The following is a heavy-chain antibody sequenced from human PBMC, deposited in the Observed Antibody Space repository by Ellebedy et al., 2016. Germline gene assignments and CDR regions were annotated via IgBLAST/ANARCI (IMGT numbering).Heavy chain of an antibody. D-gene: IGHD2/OR15-2a*01. J-gene: IGHJ4*02. CDR1: GVSISGSAFY. Sequence: SETLSLTXTVSGVSISGSAFYWSWVRQPPGKGLEWLAYIYSTGTSYYHPSLKSRSTISLDTSKNQFSLKLNSVTDADTAVYYCAREKVCTTNRCHGESYDTWGQGTLVTVSS. CDR2: IYSTGTS. V-gene: IGHV4-31*03. CDR3: AREKVCTTNRCHGESYDT.